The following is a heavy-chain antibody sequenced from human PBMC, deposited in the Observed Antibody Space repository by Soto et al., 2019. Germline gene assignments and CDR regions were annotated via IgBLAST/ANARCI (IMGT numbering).Heavy chain of an antibody. Sequence: ASVKVSCKASGYTFTSYGISWVRQAPGQGLEWMGWISAYNGNTNYAQKLQGRVTMTTDTYTSTTYMELRSLRSDDTAVYYCARDLGSGWPFQHWGQGTLVTVSS. CDR3: ARDLGSGWPFQH. J-gene: IGHJ1*01. V-gene: IGHV1-18*01. CDR1: GYTFTSYG. CDR2: ISAYNGNT. D-gene: IGHD6-19*01.